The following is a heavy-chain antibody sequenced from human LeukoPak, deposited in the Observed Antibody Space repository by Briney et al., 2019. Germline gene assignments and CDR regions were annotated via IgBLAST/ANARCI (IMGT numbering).Heavy chain of an antibody. CDR3: AKGCGGTCYSTFDY. CDR2: ISGGAGGT. CDR1: GFTFSSYA. V-gene: IGHV3-23*01. J-gene: IGHJ4*02. D-gene: IGHD2-21*02. Sequence: GGSLRLSCAASGFTFSSYAMRWVRQAPGKGLEWVSTISGGAGGTFYAGSVKGRFTISRDNSQNTLYLQMNSLRAEDTAVYFCAKGCGGTCYSTFDYWAQGTLVTVSS.